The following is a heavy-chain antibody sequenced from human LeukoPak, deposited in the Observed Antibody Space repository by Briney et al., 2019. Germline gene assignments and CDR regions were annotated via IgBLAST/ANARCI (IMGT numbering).Heavy chain of an antibody. V-gene: IGHV4-61*02. D-gene: IGHD5-24*01. CDR2: IYTSGST. CDR1: GGSISSGSHY. CDR3: ARGVATINFDY. J-gene: IGHJ4*02. Sequence: SQTLSLTCTVSGGSISSGSHYWSWIRQPAGKGLEWIWRIYTSGSTNYNPSLKSRVTISVDRSKSQFSLKLSSVTAADTAVYYCARGVATINFDYWGQGTLVTVSS.